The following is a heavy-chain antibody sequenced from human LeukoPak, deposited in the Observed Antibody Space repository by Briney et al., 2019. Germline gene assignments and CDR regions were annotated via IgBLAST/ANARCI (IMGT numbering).Heavy chain of an antibody. CDR2: ISSSSSTI. Sequence: GGSLRLSCAASGFTFSDFGMHWVRQAPGKGLEWVSYISSSSSTIYYADSVKGRFTISRDNAKNSLYLQMNSLRAEDTAVYYCARVEWELPIDYWGQGTLVTVSS. V-gene: IGHV3-48*01. CDR3: ARVEWELPIDY. CDR1: GFTFSDFG. D-gene: IGHD1-26*01. J-gene: IGHJ4*02.